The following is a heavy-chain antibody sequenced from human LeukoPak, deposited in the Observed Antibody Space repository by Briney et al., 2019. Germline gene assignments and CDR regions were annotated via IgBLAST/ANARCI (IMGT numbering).Heavy chain of an antibody. J-gene: IGHJ4*02. D-gene: IGHD1-26*01. CDR3: ARSRSRTLFDY. CDR1: GGSFSGYY. CDR2: INHSGST. Sequence: PSETLSLTCAVYGGSFSGYYWSWIRQPPGKGLEWIGEINHSGSTNYNPSLKSRVTISVDTSKNQFSLKLSSVTAADTAVYYCARSRSRTLFDYWGQGTLVTVSS. V-gene: IGHV4-34*01.